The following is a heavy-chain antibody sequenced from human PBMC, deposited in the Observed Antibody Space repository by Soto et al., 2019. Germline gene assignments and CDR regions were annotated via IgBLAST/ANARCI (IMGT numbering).Heavy chain of an antibody. CDR1: GGSFSGYY. J-gene: IGHJ4*02. D-gene: IGHD1-20*01. V-gene: IGHV4-34*01. Sequence: SETLSLTCAVYGGSFSGYYWSWIRQPPGKGLEWIGEINHSGSTNYNPSLKSRVTISVDTSKNQFSLKLSSVTAADTAVYYCARSGNNWNDFDYWGQGTLVTVSS. CDR2: INHSGST. CDR3: ARSGNNWNDFDY.